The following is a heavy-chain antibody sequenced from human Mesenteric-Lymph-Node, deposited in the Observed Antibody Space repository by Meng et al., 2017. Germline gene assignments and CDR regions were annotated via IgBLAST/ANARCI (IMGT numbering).Heavy chain of an antibody. CDR3: ARVDSSGYFLDY. V-gene: IGHV4-31*03. D-gene: IGHD3-22*01. Sequence: QVQLQESGPGRGKPSKTLPLTCTVPGGSISSGGHSWSWIRQHPGKGLEWIAYIYYSGSTYYNPSLKSRVILSVDTSKNQFSLKLSSVTAADTAVYYCARVDSSGYFLDYWGQGTLVTVSS. CDR1: GGSISSGGHS. CDR2: IYYSGST. J-gene: IGHJ4*01.